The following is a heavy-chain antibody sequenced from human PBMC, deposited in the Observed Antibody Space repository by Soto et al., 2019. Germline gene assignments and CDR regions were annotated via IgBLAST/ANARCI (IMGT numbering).Heavy chain of an antibody. CDR1: GFTFNNYA. Sequence: EVQLLESGGGLVQPGGSLRLSCAASGFTFNNYAMTWVRQAPGKGLEWVSAISGGGDTTSYPDSVKGRFTVSRDGSKNTLYLQMSSLRAEDTALYYCAKGRGGSGSLTPRVDFWGQGTRVTVAS. CDR2: ISGGGDTT. J-gene: IGHJ4*02. CDR3: AKGRGGSGSLTPRVDF. V-gene: IGHV3-23*01. D-gene: IGHD3-10*01.